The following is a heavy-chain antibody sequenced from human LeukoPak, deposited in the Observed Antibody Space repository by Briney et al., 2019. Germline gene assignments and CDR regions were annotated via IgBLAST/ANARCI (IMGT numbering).Heavy chain of an antibody. CDR3: AMTLGYCSGGSCYWAAFDI. CDR2: IYYSGST. Sequence: SETLSLTCAVYGGSFSGYYWSWIRQPPGKGLEWIGTIYYSGSTYYNPSLKSRVTISVDTSKNQFSLNLSSVTAADTAVYYCAMTLGYCSGGSCYWAAFDIWGQGTMVTVSS. J-gene: IGHJ3*02. CDR1: GGSFSGYY. V-gene: IGHV4-34*01. D-gene: IGHD2-15*01.